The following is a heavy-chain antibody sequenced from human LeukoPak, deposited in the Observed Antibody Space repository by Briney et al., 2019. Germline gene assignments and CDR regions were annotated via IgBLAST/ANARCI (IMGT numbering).Heavy chain of an antibody. J-gene: IGHJ4*02. D-gene: IGHD5-12*01. CDR1: GGSISSSSYY. Sequence: SETVSLTCTVSGGSISSSSYYWGWIRQPPGKGLEWIGSIYYSGSTYYHSSLKSRVPISVDTSNNQFSLKLSSVTAAETAVYYCASAGVATRIVDYWGQGTLVTVSS. CDR3: ASAGVATRIVDY. CDR2: IYYSGST. V-gene: IGHV4-39*01.